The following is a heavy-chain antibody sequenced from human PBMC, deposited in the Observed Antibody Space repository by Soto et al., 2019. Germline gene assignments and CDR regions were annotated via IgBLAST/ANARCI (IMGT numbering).Heavy chain of an antibody. J-gene: IGHJ3*02. CDR3: ATPYSTPGDAFDI. CDR1: GYTFSNYY. V-gene: IGHV5-51*01. CDR2: IYPGDSDA. Sequence: GESLKISCQASGYTFSNYYIGWVRQMPGKGLEWMGTIYPGDSDARYSPSFQGQVTLSVDKSISTAYLHWNSLKASDTAIYYCATPYSTPGDAFDIWGQGTMVTVSS. D-gene: IGHD6-13*01.